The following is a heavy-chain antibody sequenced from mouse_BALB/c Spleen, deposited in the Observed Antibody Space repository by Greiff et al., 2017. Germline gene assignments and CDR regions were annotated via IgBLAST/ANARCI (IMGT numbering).Heavy chain of an antibody. Sequence: EVQLVESGGDLVKPGGSLKLSCAASGFTFSSYGMSWVRQTPDKRLEWVATISSGGSYTYYPDSVKGRFTISRDNAKNTLYLQMSSLKSEDTAMYYGASHDGDDYDVSVYFDYWGQGTLVTVS. CDR3: ASHDGDDYDVSVYFDY. CDR2: ISSGGSYT. J-gene: IGHJ4*01. CDR1: GFTFSSYG. V-gene: IGHV5-6*01. D-gene: IGHD2-4*01.